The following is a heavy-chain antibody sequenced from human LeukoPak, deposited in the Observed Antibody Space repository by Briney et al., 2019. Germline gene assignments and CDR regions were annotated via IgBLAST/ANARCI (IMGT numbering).Heavy chain of an antibody. CDR2: ISGSGGST. D-gene: IGHD1-26*01. CDR1: GFTFDTYG. V-gene: IGHV3-23*01. CDR3: ARDRWELRGIFDY. J-gene: IGHJ4*02. Sequence: GGSLRLSCAASGFTFDTYGMSWVRQAPGKGLEWVSTISGSGGSTYYADSVKGRFTISRDNSKNTLYLQMNSLRAEDTAVYYCARDRWELRGIFDYWGQGTLVTVSS.